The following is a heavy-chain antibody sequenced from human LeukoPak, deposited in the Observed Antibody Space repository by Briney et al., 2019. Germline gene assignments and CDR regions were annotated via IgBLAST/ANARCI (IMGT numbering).Heavy chain of an antibody. V-gene: IGHV1-2*02. CDR3: ARMWGSRGLDI. CDR2: INPNPSSGAT. CDR1: GYSFSGYY. Sequence: GASVKVSCKTSGYSFSGYYITWVRQAPGQGLEWMGWINPNPSSGATNYAQKFQGRVTMTRDTSVSSAYMDLSRLTSDDTAVYYCARMWGSRGLDIWGQGTMVTVSS. D-gene: IGHD2-15*01. J-gene: IGHJ3*02.